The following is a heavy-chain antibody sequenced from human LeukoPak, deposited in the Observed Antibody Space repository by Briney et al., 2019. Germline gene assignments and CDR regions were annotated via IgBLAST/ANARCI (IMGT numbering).Heavy chain of an antibody. J-gene: IGHJ6*03. CDR1: GGTFSSYA. Sequence: SVKVSCKASGGTFSSYAISWVRQAPGQGLEWMGGIIPIFGTANCAQKFQGRVTITADESTSTAYMELSSLRSEDTAVYYCARGGSITMVRGVKNHYMDVWGKGTTVTVSS. V-gene: IGHV1-69*13. CDR2: IIPIFGTA. D-gene: IGHD3-10*01. CDR3: ARGGSITMVRGVKNHYMDV.